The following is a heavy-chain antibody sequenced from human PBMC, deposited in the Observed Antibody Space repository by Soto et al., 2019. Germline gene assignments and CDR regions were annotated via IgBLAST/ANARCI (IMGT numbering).Heavy chain of an antibody. CDR1: GGSISSSNW. J-gene: IGHJ5*02. CDR3: AYVPSVATNWFDP. Sequence: QVQLQESGPGLVKPSGTLSLTCAVSGGSISSSNWWSWVRQPPGKGLEWIGEIYHSGSTNYNPSLKSRVTLSVDKSKTPFSLKLSSVTAADTAVYSCAYVPSVATNWFDPWGQGTLVTVSS. D-gene: IGHD2-15*01. CDR2: IYHSGST. V-gene: IGHV4-4*02.